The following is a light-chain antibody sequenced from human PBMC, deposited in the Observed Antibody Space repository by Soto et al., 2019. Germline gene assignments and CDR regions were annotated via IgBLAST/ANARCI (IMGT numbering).Light chain of an antibody. Sequence: GDRVTITCRASQSISSWLAWYQQKPGKAPKLLIDDASSLESGVPSRVSGSGSGTEFTLTISSLQPDDFATYYCQQYNSYPYTFGQGTKLEIK. CDR2: DAS. CDR1: QSISSW. J-gene: IGKJ2*01. CDR3: QQYNSYPYT. V-gene: IGKV1-5*01.